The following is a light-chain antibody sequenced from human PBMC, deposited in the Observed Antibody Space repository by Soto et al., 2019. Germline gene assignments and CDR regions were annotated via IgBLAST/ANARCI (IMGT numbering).Light chain of an antibody. J-gene: IGKJ4*01. V-gene: IGKV3-20*01. CDR3: QQYDSSHLT. CDR2: GAS. CDR1: QRVSSSY. Sequence: EIVLTQSPGTLSLSPGERATLSCRASQRVSSSYLAWYQQKPGQAHRLRIYGASSRATGIPDRFSGSGSGTDFTLTISRLETEDYAVYYCQQYDSSHLTFGGGTKVEIK.